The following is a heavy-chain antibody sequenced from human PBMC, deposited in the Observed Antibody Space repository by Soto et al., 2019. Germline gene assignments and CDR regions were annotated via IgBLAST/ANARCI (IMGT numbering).Heavy chain of an antibody. Sequence: VQLQESGPGLVKPSETLSLTCDVSGVSITSHYWNWIRQSPGMGLEWIGSTYFRGSANYNPSLMSRVTISLDTSKNQLSLTLSAVTAADSAVYYCARDLRSRGWFDPWGQGTLVTVTS. CDR2: TYFRGSA. V-gene: IGHV4-59*11. CDR1: GVSITSHY. J-gene: IGHJ5*02. CDR3: ARDLRSRGWFDP.